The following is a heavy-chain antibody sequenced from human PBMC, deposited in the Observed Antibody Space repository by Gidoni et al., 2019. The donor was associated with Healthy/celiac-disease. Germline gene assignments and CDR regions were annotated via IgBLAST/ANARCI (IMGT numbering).Heavy chain of an antibody. Sequence: QVQLVESGGGVVEPGRSRRRSWAASGFTFSSYGMHWVRQAPGKGLECVAVIWYDGSNKYYADSVKGRFTISRDNSKNTLYLQMNSLRAEDTAVYYCARDESIAAAGRIFDYWGQGTLVTVSS. J-gene: IGHJ4*02. CDR1: GFTFSSYG. CDR2: IWYDGSNK. D-gene: IGHD6-13*01. CDR3: ARDESIAAAGRIFDY. V-gene: IGHV3-33*01.